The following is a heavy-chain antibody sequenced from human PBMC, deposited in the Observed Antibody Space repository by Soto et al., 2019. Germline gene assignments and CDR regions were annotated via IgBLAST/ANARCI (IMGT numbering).Heavy chain of an antibody. CDR2: IIPILGTA. CDR1: GGTFSSYA. J-gene: IGHJ6*02. CDR3: ARGRQGLATASRSYYYYGMDV. D-gene: IGHD6-19*01. V-gene: IGHV1-69*01. Sequence: QVQLVQSGAEVKKPGSSVNVSCKASGGTFSSYAISWVRQAPGQGLEWMGGIIPILGTANYAQKFQGRVTITADESTSTAYMELSSLRSEDTAVYYCARGRQGLATASRSYYYYGMDVWGQGTTVTVSS.